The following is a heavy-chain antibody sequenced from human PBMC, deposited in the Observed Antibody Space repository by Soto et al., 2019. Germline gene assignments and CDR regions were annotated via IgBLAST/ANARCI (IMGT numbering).Heavy chain of an antibody. D-gene: IGHD6-6*01. CDR2: IIPIFGTA. CDR1: GGTFSSYA. Sequence: QVQLVQSGAEVKKPGSSVKVSCKASGGTFSSYAISWVRQAPGQGLEWMGGIIPIFGTANYAQKFQGRVTLPXXXSXXTAYRELSSLRSEDTAVYYCAXQXLXXSXGYGMDVWGQGTTVTVSS. CDR3: AXQXLXXSXGYGMDV. V-gene: IGHV1-69*05. J-gene: IGHJ6*02.